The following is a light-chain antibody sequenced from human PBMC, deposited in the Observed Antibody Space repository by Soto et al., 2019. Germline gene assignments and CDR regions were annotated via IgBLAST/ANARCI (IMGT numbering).Light chain of an antibody. Sequence: DIQVTQSPASLSASVGDTVTITCRASQSIGSWLAWYQQRPGKAPILLIYDASNLQTGVPSRFSGGRSGTEFTLTISGLQPDDFATYYCQQYNSCWPFGQVTKV. J-gene: IGKJ1*01. V-gene: IGKV1-5*01. CDR3: QQYNSCWP. CDR1: QSIGSW. CDR2: DAS.